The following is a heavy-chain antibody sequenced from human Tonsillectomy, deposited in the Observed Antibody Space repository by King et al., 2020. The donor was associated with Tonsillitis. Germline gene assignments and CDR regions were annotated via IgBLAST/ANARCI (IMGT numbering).Heavy chain of an antibody. CDR1: GFTFSSHA. V-gene: IGHV3-23*04. J-gene: IGHJ4*02. Sequence: VQLVESGGGLVQPGGSLRLSCAASGFTFSSHAMNWVRQTPGKGLEGVSAIIGSGGITYYADSVKGRFTISQDNSKNTLYLQMNSLRAEDTAVYSFARDGYDSSGYYFDFWRQGTLVTVSS. D-gene: IGHD3-22*01. CDR2: IIGSGGIT. CDR3: ARDGYDSSGYYFDF.